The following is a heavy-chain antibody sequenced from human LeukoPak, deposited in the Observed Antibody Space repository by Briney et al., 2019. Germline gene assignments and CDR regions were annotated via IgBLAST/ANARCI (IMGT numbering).Heavy chain of an antibody. CDR3: ARQGGSLNYPHNSLDV. CDR2: ITKDGSDK. CDR1: GFMFSRYV. J-gene: IGHJ6*04. V-gene: IGHV3-30*01. D-gene: IGHD1-7*01. Sequence: PGGSLRLSCEASGFMFSRYVMHWVRQAPGKGLEWVALITKDGSDKYYVESVKGRFTISRDTSKNTLFLQMNSLRGEDSGVYFCARQGGSLNYPHNSLDVWGNGTTVTVPP.